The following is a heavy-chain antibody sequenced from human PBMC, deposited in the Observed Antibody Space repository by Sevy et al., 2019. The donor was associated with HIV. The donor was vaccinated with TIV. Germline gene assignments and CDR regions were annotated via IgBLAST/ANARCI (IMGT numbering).Heavy chain of an antibody. J-gene: IGHJ6*02. V-gene: IGHV1-18*01. CDR3: ARDREYRDSSSWGSYYYYGMDV. D-gene: IGHD6-13*01. Sequence: ASVKVSCKASGYTFTSYGISWVRQAPGQGLEWMGWISAYNGNTNYAQKLQGRVTMTTDTSTSTAYMGLRGLRSDDTAVYYCARDREYRDSSSWGSYYYYGMDVWGQGTTVTVSS. CDR1: GYTFTSYG. CDR2: ISAYNGNT.